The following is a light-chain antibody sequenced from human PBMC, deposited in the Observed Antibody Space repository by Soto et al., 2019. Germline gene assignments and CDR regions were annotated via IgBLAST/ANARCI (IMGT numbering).Light chain of an antibody. CDR2: GAS. J-gene: IGKJ1*01. CDR1: QSVSSN. V-gene: IGKV3-15*01. Sequence: EIMMSQSPATLSVKKRERATLSCRASQSVSSNLAWYQQKPGQAPRLLIYGASTRATGIPARFSGSGSGTEFTLTISSLQSEDFAVYYCQQYNNWPWTFGQGTIVDIK. CDR3: QQYNNWPWT.